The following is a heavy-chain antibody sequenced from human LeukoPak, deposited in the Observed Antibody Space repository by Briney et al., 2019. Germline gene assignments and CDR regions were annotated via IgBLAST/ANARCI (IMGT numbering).Heavy chain of an antibody. CDR1: GFRFSSYA. J-gene: IGHJ4*02. V-gene: IGHV3-23*01. CDR3: ANGLTPPPNYDFWSGYYTAGGY. D-gene: IGHD3-3*01. CDR2: ISGSGVST. Sequence: GGSLRLSCAASGFRFSSYAMSWVRQAPGKGLEWVSAISGSGVSTYYADSVKGRFTVSRDNSKNTLYLQMSSLRAEDTAVYYCANGLTPPPNYDFWSGYYTAGGYWGQGTLVTVSS.